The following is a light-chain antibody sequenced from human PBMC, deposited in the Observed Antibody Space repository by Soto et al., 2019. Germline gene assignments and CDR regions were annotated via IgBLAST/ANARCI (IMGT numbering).Light chain of an antibody. Sequence: DIQMTQSPSSLSASVGDRVTITCRASQSISSYLNWYQQKPGKAPKLLISAASSLQGGVPSRFSGSGSGTDFILTISSLQPEDFVTYYCQQYNDSFPYTFGQGTKLEIK. J-gene: IGKJ2*01. CDR3: QQYNDSFPYT. CDR2: AAS. V-gene: IGKV1-39*01. CDR1: QSISSY.